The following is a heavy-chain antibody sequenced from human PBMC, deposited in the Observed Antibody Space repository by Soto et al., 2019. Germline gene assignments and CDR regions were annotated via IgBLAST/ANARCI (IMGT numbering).Heavy chain of an antibody. V-gene: IGHV3-21*06. Sequence: EVQLVESGGGLVKPGGSLRLSCAASGFTFTRYSMNWVRQAPGKGLEWVSSISSTTNYIYYGDSMKGRFTISRDNAKNSWYLEMNSLRAEDTAVYYCARESEDLTSNFDYWGQGTLVTVSS. CDR3: ARESEDLTSNFDY. J-gene: IGHJ4*02. CDR1: GFTFTRYS. CDR2: ISSTTNYI.